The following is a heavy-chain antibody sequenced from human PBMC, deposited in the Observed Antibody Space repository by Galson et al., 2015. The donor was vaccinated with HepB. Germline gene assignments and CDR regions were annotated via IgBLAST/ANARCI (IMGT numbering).Heavy chain of an antibody. CDR3: ARIPSKGSSSYFDY. CDR1: GFSLSTSGMC. J-gene: IGHJ4*02. CDR2: LDLDDDK. V-gene: IGHV2-70*11. Sequence: PALVKPTQTLTLTCTFSGFSLSTSGMCVSWIRQPPGKALEWLARLDLDDDKYHSPSLKTRPAIPQDTSKNQVVLTMSNMDPVDTAAYYCARIPSKGSSSYFDYWGQGTLVTVSS. D-gene: IGHD4-11*01.